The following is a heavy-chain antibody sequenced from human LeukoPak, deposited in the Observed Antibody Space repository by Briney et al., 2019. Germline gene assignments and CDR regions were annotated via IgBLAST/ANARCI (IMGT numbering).Heavy chain of an antibody. CDR1: GVSITSYY. CDR3: ASAARHPHYYYYYYMDV. V-gene: IGHV4-59*01. Sequence: SETLSLACTVSGVSITSYYWSWIRQPPGKGLEWIGYIYYSGSTNYNPSLKSRVTISVDTSKNQFSLKLSSVTAADTAVYYCASAARHPHYYYYYYMDVWGKGTTVTVSS. D-gene: IGHD6-6*01. J-gene: IGHJ6*03. CDR2: IYYSGST.